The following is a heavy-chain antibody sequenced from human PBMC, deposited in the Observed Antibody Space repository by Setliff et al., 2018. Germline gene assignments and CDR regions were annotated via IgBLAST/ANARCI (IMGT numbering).Heavy chain of an antibody. V-gene: IGHV4-59*08. Sequence: PSETLSLTCTVSGGSISSHYWSWIRQPPGKGLEWIGYIYYSGRTTSYNPSLNGRVSISMDTSKMQFSLRLRSVTAADTAVYFCARHYSYRVVITSKRGWFDPWGQGTLVTVSS. CDR3: ARHYSYRVVITSKRGWFDP. CDR1: GGSISSHY. CDR2: IYYSGRTT. D-gene: IGHD3-22*01. J-gene: IGHJ5*02.